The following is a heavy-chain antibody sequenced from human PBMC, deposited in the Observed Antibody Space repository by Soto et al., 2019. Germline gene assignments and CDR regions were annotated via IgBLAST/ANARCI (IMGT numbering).Heavy chain of an antibody. Sequence: EVQLLESGGGLVQPGGSLRLSCAASGFTFSSYAMSWVCQAPGKGLEWVSAISGSGGSTYYADSVKGRFTISRDNSKNTLYLQMNSLRAEDTAVYYCAKDLGDIVVVVAATDYWGQGTLVTVSS. CDR3: AKDLGDIVVVVAATDY. J-gene: IGHJ4*02. CDR2: ISGSGGST. CDR1: GFTFSSYA. D-gene: IGHD2-15*01. V-gene: IGHV3-23*01.